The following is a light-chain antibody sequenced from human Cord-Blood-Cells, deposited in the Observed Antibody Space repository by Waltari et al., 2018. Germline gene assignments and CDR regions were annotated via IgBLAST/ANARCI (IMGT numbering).Light chain of an antibody. CDR3: QQYGSSPFT. Sequence: IVLPQSPGTMSLSPVERATLSCRASQSVSSSYLAWYQQKPGQAPRLLIYGASSSATGIPDRFSGSGSGTDFTLTISRLEPEDFAVYYCQQYGSSPFTFGPGTKVDIK. J-gene: IGKJ3*01. CDR1: QSVSSSY. CDR2: GAS. V-gene: IGKV3-20*01.